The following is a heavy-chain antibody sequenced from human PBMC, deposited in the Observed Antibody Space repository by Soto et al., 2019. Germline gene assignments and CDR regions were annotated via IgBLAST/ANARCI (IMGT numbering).Heavy chain of an antibody. Sequence: GGSLRLSCAASGFTFSSYYIHWVRQAPGKGLESVGITWYDGSIKYYADSVKGRFNISRDNSKNTLYLEVKGLRADDTAVYYCARGLRPWLVDSWGQGALVPV. V-gene: IGHV3-33*01. CDR2: TWYDGSIK. D-gene: IGHD6-19*01. CDR1: GFTFSSYY. CDR3: ARGLRPWLVDS. J-gene: IGHJ4*02.